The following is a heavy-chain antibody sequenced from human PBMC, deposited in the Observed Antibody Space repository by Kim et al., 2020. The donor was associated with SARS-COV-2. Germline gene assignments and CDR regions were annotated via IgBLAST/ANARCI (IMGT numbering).Heavy chain of an antibody. D-gene: IGHD6-13*01. CDR1: GFSFSNYA. V-gene: IGHV3-30*04. Sequence: GGSLRLSCAASGFSFSNYAMFWVRQAPGKGLEWVALISDDGTNKDYADSVKGRFTISRDNSKSTLYLQMNSLRVADTAVYFCARKPTTSSWSYYFEYWGQGTLVTVSS. J-gene: IGHJ4*01. CDR3: ARKPTTSSWSYYFEY. CDR2: ISDDGTNK.